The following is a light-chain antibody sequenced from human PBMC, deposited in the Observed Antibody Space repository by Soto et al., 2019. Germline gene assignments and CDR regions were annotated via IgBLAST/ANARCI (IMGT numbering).Light chain of an antibody. Sequence: QSVLTQPPSVSGAPGQRVTISCTGSSPNIGAGYDVHWYQQLPGTAPKLLIYGNSNRPSGVPDRFSGSKSGTSASLAITGLQAEDEADYYCQSYDSSLFYVFGTGTKVTVL. CDR2: GNS. V-gene: IGLV1-40*01. J-gene: IGLJ1*01. CDR3: QSYDSSLFYV. CDR1: SPNIGAGYD.